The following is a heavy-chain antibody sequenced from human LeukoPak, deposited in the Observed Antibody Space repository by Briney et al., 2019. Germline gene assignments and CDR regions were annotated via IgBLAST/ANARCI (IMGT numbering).Heavy chain of an antibody. CDR2: ITASGTAM. V-gene: IGHV3-48*04. D-gene: IGHD3-22*01. CDR1: GFTFSSYS. Sequence: GGSLRLSCAASGFTFSSYSMNWVRQAPGKGLEWVSHITASGTAMFYADSVKGRFTISRDNTKGSLFLQLNSLRAEDTAVYYCAKGERYYYDSSGFYWGQGTLVTVSS. CDR3: AKGERYYYDSSGFY. J-gene: IGHJ4*02.